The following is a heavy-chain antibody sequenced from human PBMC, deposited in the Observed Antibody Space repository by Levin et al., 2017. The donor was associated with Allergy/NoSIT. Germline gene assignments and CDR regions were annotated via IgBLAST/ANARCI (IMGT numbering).Heavy chain of an antibody. CDR2: ISSSSSTI. V-gene: IGHV3-48*01. D-gene: IGHD3-22*01. CDR1: GFTFSSYS. Sequence: GESLKISCAASGFTFSSYSMNWVRQAPGKGLEWVSYISSSSSTIYYADSVKGRFTISRDNAKNSLYLQMNSLRAEDTAVYYCAREIPTYYYDSSGYNDAFDIWGQGTMVTVSS. J-gene: IGHJ3*02. CDR3: AREIPTYYYDSSGYNDAFDI.